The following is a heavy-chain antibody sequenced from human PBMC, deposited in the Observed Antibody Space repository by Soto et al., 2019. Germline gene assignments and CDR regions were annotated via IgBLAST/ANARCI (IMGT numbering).Heavy chain of an antibody. CDR2: IYHSGST. J-gene: IGHJ4*02. V-gene: IGHV4-4*02. CDR3: ARSLWGWGMATLKAPYFDY. D-gene: IGHD2-21*01. CDR1: GGSISSSNW. Sequence: SETLSLTCAVSGGSISSSNWWSWVRQPPGKGLEWIGEIYHSGSTNYNPSLKSRVTISVDKSKNQFSLKLSSVTAADTAVYYCARSLWGWGMATLKAPYFDYWGQGTLVTVSS.